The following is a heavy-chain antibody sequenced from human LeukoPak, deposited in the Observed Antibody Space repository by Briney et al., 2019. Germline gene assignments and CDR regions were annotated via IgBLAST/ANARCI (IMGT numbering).Heavy chain of an antibody. J-gene: IGHJ4*02. CDR3: ASFDGDYYFDY. Sequence: GRSLRLSCAASGFTFRSYGMHWVRQAPGKGLEWVALIWYDGSNEHYADSVRGRFSISRDNSKNTLYLQMNGLRAEDTAAYYCASFDGDYYFDYWGQGTLVTVSS. CDR1: GFTFRSYG. CDR2: IWYDGSNE. D-gene: IGHD4-17*01. V-gene: IGHV3-33*01.